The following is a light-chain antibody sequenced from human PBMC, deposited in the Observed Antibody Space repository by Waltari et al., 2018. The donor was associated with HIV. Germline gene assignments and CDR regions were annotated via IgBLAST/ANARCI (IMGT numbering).Light chain of an antibody. CDR2: GAS. Sequence: IQMPQSPSSLSASVGDRVTIPSRASQSINNLLNWYQQKPGKAPKRLIYGASRLHSGVPSRFSGSGSGTDFTLTVHSLQPEDFATYYCQQSYTTRGTFGLGTKVEMK. J-gene: IGKJ1*01. V-gene: IGKV1-39*01. CDR3: QQSYTTRGT. CDR1: QSINNL.